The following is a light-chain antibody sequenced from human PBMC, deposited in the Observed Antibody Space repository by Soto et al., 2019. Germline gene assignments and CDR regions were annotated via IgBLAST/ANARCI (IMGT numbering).Light chain of an antibody. CDR1: LTINNN. CDR3: QQYNNWPQT. J-gene: IGKJ1*01. V-gene: IGKV3-15*01. CDR2: GAS. Sequence: VMTQAPATLSVSPGKRATLSCRASLTINNNIAWYQLKDGQVPRLLIYGASTRATDIPARFSGSGSGTEFTLTISSLQSEDFAEYHCQQYNNWPQTFGQGTRWIS.